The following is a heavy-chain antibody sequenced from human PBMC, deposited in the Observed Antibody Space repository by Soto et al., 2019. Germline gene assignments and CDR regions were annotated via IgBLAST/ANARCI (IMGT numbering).Heavy chain of an antibody. CDR3: ARAGGLRAVAADY. CDR2: IYHSGST. Sequence: QLQLQESGSGLVKPSQTLSLTCAVSGGSISSGGYSWSWIRQPPGKGLEWIGYIYHSGSTYYNPTHKSRITILVDRSKNKFSLKLSSVTAADTAGYYCARAGGLRAVAADYLRLGTIVTVSS. CDR1: GGSISSGGYS. D-gene: IGHD6-19*01. J-gene: IGHJ4*02. V-gene: IGHV4-30-2*01.